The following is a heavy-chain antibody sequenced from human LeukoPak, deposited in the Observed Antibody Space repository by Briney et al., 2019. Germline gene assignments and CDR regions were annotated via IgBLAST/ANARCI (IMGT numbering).Heavy chain of an antibody. Sequence: SETLSLTCAVYGGSFSGYYWSWIRQPPGKGLEWIGEINHSGSTNYNPSLKSRVTISVDTSKNQFSPKLSSVTAADTAVYYCARVASAAAGKGRWFDPWGQGTLVTVSS. D-gene: IGHD6-13*01. V-gene: IGHV4-34*01. J-gene: IGHJ5*02. CDR1: GGSFSGYY. CDR3: ARVASAAAGKGRWFDP. CDR2: INHSGST.